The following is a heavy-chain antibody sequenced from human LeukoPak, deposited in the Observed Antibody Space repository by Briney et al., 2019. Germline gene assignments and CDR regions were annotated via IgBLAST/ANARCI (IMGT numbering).Heavy chain of an antibody. CDR1: GGSISSYY. V-gene: IGHV4-59*01. J-gene: IGHJ4*02. CDR2: IYYSGST. CDR3: ARGRDYYDSSGYYNYFDY. D-gene: IGHD3-22*01. Sequence: TSETLSLTCTVSGGSISSYYWSWIRQPPGKGLEWIGYIYYSGSTNYNPSLKSRVTILVDTSKNQFSLKLSSVTAADTAVYYCARGRDYYDSSGYYNYFDYWGQGTLVTVSS.